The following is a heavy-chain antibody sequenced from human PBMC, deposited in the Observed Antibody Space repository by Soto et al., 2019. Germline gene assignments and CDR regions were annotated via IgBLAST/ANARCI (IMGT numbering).Heavy chain of an antibody. J-gene: IGHJ4*02. CDR2: IRSKANSYAT. D-gene: IGHD6-6*01. CDR3: TSDLDEYSSSSFDY. Sequence: GGPLRLSCAASGFTFSGSAMHWVRQASGKGLEWVGRIRSKANSYATAYAASVKGRFTISRDDSKNTAYLQMNSLKTEDTAVYYCTSDLDEYSSSSFDYWGQGTLVTVSS. V-gene: IGHV3-73*01. CDR1: GFTFSGSA.